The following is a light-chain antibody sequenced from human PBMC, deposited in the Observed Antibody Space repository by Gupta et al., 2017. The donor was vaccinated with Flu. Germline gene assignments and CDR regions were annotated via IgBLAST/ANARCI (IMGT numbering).Light chain of an antibody. Sequence: GQSIAISCTGNSSDVGAYNYVSWYQQHPGKAPKLIIHDVTNRPSGVSTRFSGSKSGNTASLTLAGRQAEDEADYYGSSYGAVGLFGGGTKVTVL. J-gene: IGLJ3*02. CDR3: SSYGAVGL. CDR1: SSDVGAYNY. V-gene: IGLV2-14*03. CDR2: DVT.